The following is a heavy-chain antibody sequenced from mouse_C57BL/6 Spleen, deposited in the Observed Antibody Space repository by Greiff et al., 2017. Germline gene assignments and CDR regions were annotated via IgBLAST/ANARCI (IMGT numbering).Heavy chain of an antibody. D-gene: IGHD2-5*01. CDR1: GYTFTSYW. CDR2: IDPSDSET. V-gene: IGHV1-52*01. J-gene: IGHJ1*03. CDR3: ARSGAYYSIDYWYFDV. Sequence: QVQLQQPGAELVRPGSSVKLSCKASGYTFTSYWMHWVKQRPIQGLEWIGNIDPSDSETNYNQKFKDKATLTVDKSSSTAYMQLSSLTSEDSAVYYCARSGAYYSIDYWYFDVWGTGTTVTVSS.